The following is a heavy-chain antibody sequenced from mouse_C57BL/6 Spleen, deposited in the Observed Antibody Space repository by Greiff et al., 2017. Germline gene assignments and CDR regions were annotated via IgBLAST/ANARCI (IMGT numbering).Heavy chain of an antibody. J-gene: IGHJ4*01. V-gene: IGHV10-1*01. Sequence: EVQLVESGGGLVQPKGSLKLSCAASGFSFNTYAMNWVRQAPGKGLEWVARIRSKSNNYATYYADSVKDRFTISRDDSESMLYLQMNNLKTEDTAMYYCVRHQGYDYDEDAMDYWGQGTSVTVSS. D-gene: IGHD2-4*01. CDR1: GFSFNTYA. CDR3: VRHQGYDYDEDAMDY. CDR2: IRSKSNNYAT.